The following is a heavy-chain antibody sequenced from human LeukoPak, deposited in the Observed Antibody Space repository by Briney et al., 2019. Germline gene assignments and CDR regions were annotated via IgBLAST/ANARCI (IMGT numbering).Heavy chain of an antibody. CDR3: ARDNYGDYVVYGMDV. CDR2: INHSGST. J-gene: IGHJ6*02. D-gene: IGHD4-17*01. Sequence: SETLSLTCAVYGGSFSGYYWSWIRQPPGKGLEWIGEINHSGSTNYNPSLKSRVTMSVDTSKNQFSLKLSSVTAADTAVYYCARDNYGDYVVYGMDVWGQGTTVTVSS. CDR1: GGSFSGYY. V-gene: IGHV4-34*01.